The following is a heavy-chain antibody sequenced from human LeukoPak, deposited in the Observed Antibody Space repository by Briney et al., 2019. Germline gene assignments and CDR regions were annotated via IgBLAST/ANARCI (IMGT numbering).Heavy chain of an antibody. V-gene: IGHV4-34*01. J-gene: IGHJ4*02. CDR1: GGSFSGYY. Sequence: SETLSFTCAVYGGSFSGYYWSWIRQPPGRGLEWIGEINHSGSTNYNPSLKGRVTISVDTSKNQFSLKLSSVTAADTAVYYCARSSCCSGGSCYSGCHYFDYWGQGTLVTVSS. D-gene: IGHD2-15*01. CDR2: INHSGST. CDR3: ARSSCCSGGSCYSGCHYFDY.